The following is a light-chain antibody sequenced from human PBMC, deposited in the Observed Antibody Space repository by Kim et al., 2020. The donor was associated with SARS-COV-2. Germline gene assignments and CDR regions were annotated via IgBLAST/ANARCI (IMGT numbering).Light chain of an antibody. CDR3: CSYAGSSTIVV. CDR1: SSDVGGYNY. J-gene: IGLJ1*01. CDR2: DVS. Sequence: QSALTQPRSVSGSPGQSVTISCTGTSSDVGGYNYVSWYQQHPGKAPKLMIYDVSKRPSGVSNRFSGSKSGNTASLTISGLQAEDEADYYCCSYAGSSTIVVFGTGTKVTVL. V-gene: IGLV2-11*01.